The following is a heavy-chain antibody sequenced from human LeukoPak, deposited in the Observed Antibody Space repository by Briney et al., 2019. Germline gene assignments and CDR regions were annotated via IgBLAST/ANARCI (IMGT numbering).Heavy chain of an antibody. V-gene: IGHV3-30-3*01. J-gene: IGHJ5*02. CDR3: ARGAADYGEEWFDP. Sequence: GRSLRLSCAASGFTFSSYAMHWVRQAPGKGLEWVAVISYDGSNKYYADSVKGRFTISRDNSKNTLYLQMNSLRAEDTAVYYCARGAADYGEEWFDPWGQGTLVTVSS. CDR2: ISYDGSNK. D-gene: IGHD4-17*01. CDR1: GFTFSSYA.